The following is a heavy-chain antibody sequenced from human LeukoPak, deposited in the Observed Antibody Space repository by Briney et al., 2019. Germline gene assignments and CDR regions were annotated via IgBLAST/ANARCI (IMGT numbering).Heavy chain of an antibody. D-gene: IGHD4-17*01. V-gene: IGHV3-23*01. J-gene: IGHJ3*02. Sequence: GGSLRLSCAASGFTFSSYGMSWVRQAPGKGLEWVSAISGSGGSTYYADSVKGRFTISRDNSKNTLYLQMNSLRAEDTAVYYCARSRRDGDYLFNAFDIWGQGTMVTVSS. CDR3: ARSRRDGDYLFNAFDI. CDR1: GFTFSSYG. CDR2: ISGSGGST.